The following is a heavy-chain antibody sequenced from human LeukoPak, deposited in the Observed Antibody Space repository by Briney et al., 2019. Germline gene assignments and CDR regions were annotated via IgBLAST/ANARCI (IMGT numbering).Heavy chain of an antibody. CDR1: GFTFSTYA. J-gene: IGHJ6*02. Sequence: GGSLRLSCAASGFTFSTYAMTWVRQAPGKGLEWVSAISGRGSSTYYADSVKGRFTISRDNSKNTLYLQMNSLRAEDTAVYYCARGRPRFLSGMDVWGQGTTVTVSS. V-gene: IGHV3-23*01. D-gene: IGHD2/OR15-2a*01. CDR3: ARGRPRFLSGMDV. CDR2: ISGRGSST.